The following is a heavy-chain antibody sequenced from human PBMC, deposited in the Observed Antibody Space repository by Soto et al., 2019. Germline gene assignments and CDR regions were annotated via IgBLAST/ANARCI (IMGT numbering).Heavy chain of an antibody. CDR2: LYDSGST. D-gene: IGHD3-10*01. V-gene: IGHV4-59*01. CDR3: ARENYYGSGTYFRLDV. J-gene: IGHJ6*02. Sequence: QVQLQESGPGLVKPSETLSLTCTVSGDSISTYYWSWIRQPPGKGLEWIGYLYDSGSTHYNPSLKSRVTISVDTSKNQFSLKLTSVTAADTAVYYCARENYYGSGTYFRLDVWGQGTRVIVSS. CDR1: GDSISTYY.